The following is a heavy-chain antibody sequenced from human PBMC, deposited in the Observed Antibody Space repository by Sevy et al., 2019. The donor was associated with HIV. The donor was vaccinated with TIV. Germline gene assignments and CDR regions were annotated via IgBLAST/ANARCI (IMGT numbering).Heavy chain of an antibody. CDR2: FDPEDGET. J-gene: IGHJ4*02. CDR3: TITKDYYDNSGYPFDY. V-gene: IGHV1-24*01. CDR1: GFTLSEVS. Sequence: ASVNVSCKVSGFTLSEVSMHWVRQAPGKGLEWMGTFDPEDGETIYAQKFQGRVTMTEDTSTDTAYMELSSLRSEDTAVFYCTITKDYYDNSGYPFDYWGQGTLVTVSS. D-gene: IGHD3-22*01.